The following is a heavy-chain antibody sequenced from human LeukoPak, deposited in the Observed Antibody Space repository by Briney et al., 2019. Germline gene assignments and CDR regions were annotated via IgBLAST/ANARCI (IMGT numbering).Heavy chain of an antibody. V-gene: IGHV3-53*01. CDR1: GFTVSSNY. J-gene: IGHJ4*02. CDR2: IDGVRRR. D-gene: IGHD2-15*01. Sequence: GGSLRLSCAASGFTVSSNYMSWVRQAPGKGLDRVSVIDGVRRRYYADSVKCRLTISRVHSKNTLYLQMNSLRAEDTSVYYCASRNPVGYCSGGSCGRGLTDYWGQGTLVT. CDR3: ASRNPVGYCSGGSCGRGLTDY.